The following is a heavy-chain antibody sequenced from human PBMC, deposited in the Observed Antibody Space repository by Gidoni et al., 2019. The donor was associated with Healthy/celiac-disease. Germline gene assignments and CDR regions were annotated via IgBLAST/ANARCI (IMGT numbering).Heavy chain of an antibody. V-gene: IGHV4-39*01. CDR1: GGSISSSSYY. Sequence: QLQLQESGPGLVKPSETLSLTCSVPGGSISSSSYYWGWLCQPPGKGLEWIGSIYYSGSTYYNPSLKSRVTISVDTSKNQFSLKLSSVTAADTAVYYCARGLLVFDIWGQGTMVTVSS. J-gene: IGHJ3*02. CDR2: IYYSGST. CDR3: ARGLLVFDI.